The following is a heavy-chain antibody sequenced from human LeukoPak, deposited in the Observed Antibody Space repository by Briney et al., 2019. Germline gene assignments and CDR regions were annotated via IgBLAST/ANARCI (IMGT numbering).Heavy chain of an antibody. D-gene: IGHD3-22*01. J-gene: IGHJ3*02. CDR1: GGSISSYY. Sequence: SETLSLTCTVSGGSISSYYWSWIRQPPGEGLEWIGYIYYSGSTNYNPSLKSRVTISVDTSKNQFSLKLSSVTAADTAVYYCARDQGYYYDSSGYYRRGEAFDIWGQGTMVTVSS. CDR2: IYYSGST. CDR3: ARDQGYYYDSSGYYRRGEAFDI. V-gene: IGHV4-59*01.